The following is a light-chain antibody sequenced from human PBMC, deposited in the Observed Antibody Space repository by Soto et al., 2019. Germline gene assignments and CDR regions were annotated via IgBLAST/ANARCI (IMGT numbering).Light chain of an antibody. CDR1: NSNIGSNT. Sequence: QSVLTQPPSASGTPGQRVTISCSGSNSNIGSNTVNWYQRLPGTAPKLLIYNNNQRPSGVPDRFSGSKSGTSASLAISGLQSEDEADYYCAAWDDRLNGYVFGTGTKLTVL. CDR2: NNN. V-gene: IGLV1-44*01. CDR3: AAWDDRLNGYV. J-gene: IGLJ1*01.